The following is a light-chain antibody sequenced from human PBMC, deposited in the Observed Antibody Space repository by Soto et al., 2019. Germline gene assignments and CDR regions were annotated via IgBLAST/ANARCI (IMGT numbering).Light chain of an antibody. V-gene: IGKV3-20*01. CDR2: GAS. CDR3: QQYGNSPTT. J-gene: IGKJ5*01. CDR1: QSVSSSD. Sequence: LTNSPATLSFSPRQGSTLSGGSSQSVSSSDLAWYQQKPGQAPRLLIYGASSRATGTPDRFSGSGSGTDFTLTVSRLEPEDFAVYYCQQYGNSPTTFGQGTRLEIK.